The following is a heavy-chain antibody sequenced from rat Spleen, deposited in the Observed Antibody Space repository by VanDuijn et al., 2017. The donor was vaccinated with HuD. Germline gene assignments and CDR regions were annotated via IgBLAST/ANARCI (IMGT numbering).Heavy chain of an antibody. Sequence: EVQLVESGGGLVQPGRSMKLSCAALGFTFSNYYMAWVRQAPTKGLEWVASISTVGGNTYYRDSVKGRFTLSRDNAKSTLYLQMDSLRSEDTATYYCARQRLQAFDYWGQGVMVTVSS. CDR2: ISTVGGNT. CDR3: ARQRLQAFDY. D-gene: IGHD1-1*01. CDR1: GFTFSNYY. V-gene: IGHV5-25*01. J-gene: IGHJ2*01.